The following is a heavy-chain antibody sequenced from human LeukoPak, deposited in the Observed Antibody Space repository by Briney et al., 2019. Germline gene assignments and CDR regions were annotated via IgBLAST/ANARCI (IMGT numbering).Heavy chain of an antibody. D-gene: IGHD3-10*01. CDR3: ARDKPLWFGELLSPAADAFDI. J-gene: IGHJ3*02. CDR1: GYTFTSYG. V-gene: IGHV1-18*01. Sequence: ASVKVSCKASGYTFTSYGISWVRQAPGQGLEWMGWISAYNGNTNYAQKLQGRVTMTTVTSTSTAYMELRSLRSDDTAVYYCARDKPLWFGELLSPAADAFDIWGQGTMVTVSS. CDR2: ISAYNGNT.